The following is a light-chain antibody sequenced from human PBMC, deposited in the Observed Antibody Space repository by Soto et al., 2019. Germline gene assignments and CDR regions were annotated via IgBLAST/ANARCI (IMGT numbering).Light chain of an antibody. Sequence: EIVLTQSPATLSLSPGETANLSCRASQSVSSYLAWYQQKGGQAPRLLIYDASNRAAGVPARFSGSGSDTDFTLTIGSLEPEDFAVYYCQQRRDFYTFGGGTKVEIK. V-gene: IGKV3-11*01. J-gene: IGKJ4*01. CDR2: DAS. CDR3: QQRRDFYT. CDR1: QSVSSY.